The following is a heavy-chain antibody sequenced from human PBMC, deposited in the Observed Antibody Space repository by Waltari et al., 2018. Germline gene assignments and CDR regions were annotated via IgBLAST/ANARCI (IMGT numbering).Heavy chain of an antibody. V-gene: IGHV4-59*01. J-gene: IGHJ3*02. CDR1: GGSISSYY. D-gene: IGHD2-21*01. CDR3: ARDVLCGGDCYSDAFDI. Sequence: QVQLQESGPGLVKPSETLSLTCTVSGGSISSYYWSWIRQPPGKGLEWIGYIYYSGSTNYNPSLKSRVTISVDTSKNQFSLKLSSVTAADTAVYYCARDVLCGGDCYSDAFDIWGQGTMVTVSS. CDR2: IYYSGST.